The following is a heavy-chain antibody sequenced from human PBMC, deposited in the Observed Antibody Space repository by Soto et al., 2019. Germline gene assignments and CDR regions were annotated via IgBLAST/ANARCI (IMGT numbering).Heavy chain of an antibody. J-gene: IGHJ4*02. CDR2: IYYSGST. V-gene: IGHV4-39*01. Sequence: PSETLSLTCTVSGGSISSSSYYWGWIRQPPGKGLEWIGSIYYSGSTYYNPSLKSRVTISVDTSKNQFSLKLSSVTAADTAVYYCAAPGYCSSTSCYDEGEFDYWGQGTLVTSPQ. CDR3: AAPGYCSSTSCYDEGEFDY. CDR1: GGSISSSSYY. D-gene: IGHD2-2*01.